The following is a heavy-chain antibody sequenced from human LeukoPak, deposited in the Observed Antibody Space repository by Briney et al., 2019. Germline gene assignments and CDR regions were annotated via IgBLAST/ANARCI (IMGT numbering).Heavy chain of an antibody. D-gene: IGHD1-1*01. CDR1: GGSFSGYY. J-gene: IGHJ3*02. CDR2: INHSGST. CDR3: ARSVQLEHGDAFDI. V-gene: IGHV4-34*01. Sequence: PSETLSLTCAVYGGSFSGYYWSWIRQPPGKGLEWIGEINHSGSTNYNPSLKSRVTISVDTSKNQFSLKLSSVTAADTAVYYCARSVQLEHGDAFDIWGKGQWSPSLQ.